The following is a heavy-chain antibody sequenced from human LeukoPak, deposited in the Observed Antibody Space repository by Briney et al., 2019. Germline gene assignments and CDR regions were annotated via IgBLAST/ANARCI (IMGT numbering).Heavy chain of an antibody. D-gene: IGHD5-12*01. Sequence: SETLSLTCAVSGGSISRNIYYWGWIRQSPGQGLEWIGSIYYSGTTFYNPSLETRVTISVDTSKNQFSLNLRSVTAADTAVYFCASHHSGFDPTDFDHWGQGTLVLVSS. CDR3: ASHHSGFDPTDFDH. CDR1: GGSISRNIYY. J-gene: IGHJ4*02. CDR2: IYYSGTT. V-gene: IGHV4-39*07.